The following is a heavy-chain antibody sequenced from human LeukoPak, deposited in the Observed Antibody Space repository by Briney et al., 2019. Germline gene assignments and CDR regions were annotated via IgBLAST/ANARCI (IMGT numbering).Heavy chain of an antibody. CDR2: IHSGGGT. CDR1: GFTVSSSY. CDR3: ARDRGASAWPHYYGMDV. V-gene: IGHV3-53*01. J-gene: IGHJ6*02. Sequence: GGSLRLSCAASGFTVSSSYMSWVRQAPGKGLEWVSIIHSGGGTYYAASVKGRFTISRDNSKNTLYLQMNSLRTEDTAVYYCARDRGASAWPHYYGMDVWGQGTTVTVSS. D-gene: IGHD6-25*01.